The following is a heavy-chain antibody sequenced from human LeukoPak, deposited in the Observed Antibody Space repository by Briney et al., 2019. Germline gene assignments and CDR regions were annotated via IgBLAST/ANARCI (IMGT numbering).Heavy chain of an antibody. V-gene: IGHV1-2*06. Sequence: ASVKVACKASGYTFTGYYIHWVRQAPGQGLEWMGRINPNSGGTNYAQKFQGRVTMTRDTSISTAYMELSRLRSDDTAVYYCARDFKLNYDYWGQGTLVTVSS. CDR1: GYTFTGYY. D-gene: IGHD5-24*01. J-gene: IGHJ4*02. CDR2: INPNSGGT. CDR3: ARDFKLNYDY.